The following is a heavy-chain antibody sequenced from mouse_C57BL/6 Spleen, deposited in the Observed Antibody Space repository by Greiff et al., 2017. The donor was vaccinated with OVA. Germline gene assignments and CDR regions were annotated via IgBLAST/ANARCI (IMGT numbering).Heavy chain of an antibody. Sequence: QVQLQQSGAELVKPGASVKISCKASGYAFSSYWMNWVKQRPGKGLEWIGQIYPGDGDTNYNGKFKGKATLTADKSSSTAYMQLSRLTSEDSAVYFCARSITRTPYFDYWGQGTSLTVSS. CDR3: ARSITRTPYFDY. CDR2: IYPGDGDT. D-gene: IGHD4-1*01. V-gene: IGHV1-80*01. CDR1: GYAFSSYW. J-gene: IGHJ2*02.